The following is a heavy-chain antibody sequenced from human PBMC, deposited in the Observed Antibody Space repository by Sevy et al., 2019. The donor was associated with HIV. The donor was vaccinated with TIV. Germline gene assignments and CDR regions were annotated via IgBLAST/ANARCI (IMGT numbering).Heavy chain of an antibody. V-gene: IGHV3-30*18. CDR3: AKAGVRWNYDSSTTQAIDY. CDR1: GFTFSSYG. Sequence: GGSLRLSCAASGFTFSSYGMHWVRQAPGKGLEWVAVISYDGSNKYYADSVKGRFTISRDNSKNTLYLQMNSLRAEDTAVYYCAKAGVRWNYDSSTTQAIDYWGQGTLVTVSS. D-gene: IGHD3-22*01. CDR2: ISYDGSNK. J-gene: IGHJ4*02.